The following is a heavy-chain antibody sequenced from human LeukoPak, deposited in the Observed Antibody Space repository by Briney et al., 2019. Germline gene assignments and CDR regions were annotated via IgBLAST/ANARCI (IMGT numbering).Heavy chain of an antibody. Sequence: SETLSLTCTVSGDSIGSYFWSWIRQPPGKGLEWIGYIYYSGSTNYNPSLKSRVTISVDTSKNQFSLKLSSVTAADTAVYYCARRAPYSYEWSTLDYWGQGTLVTVSS. D-gene: IGHD5-18*01. CDR2: IYYSGST. CDR3: ARRAPYSYEWSTLDY. V-gene: IGHV4-59*08. J-gene: IGHJ4*02. CDR1: GDSIGSYF.